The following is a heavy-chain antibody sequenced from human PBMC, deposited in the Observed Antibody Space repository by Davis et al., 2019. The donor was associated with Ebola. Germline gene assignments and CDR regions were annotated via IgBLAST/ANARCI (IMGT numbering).Heavy chain of an antibody. V-gene: IGHV3-7*01. CDR1: GFTFSSHW. D-gene: IGHD1-26*01. Sequence: GGSLRLSCAVSGFTFSSHWMSWVRQAPGKGLQWVANIKQDGSEKYYVDSVKGRFTISRANAKNSLSLQMNSLRAEDTAVYYCARDLIRGSYFEWGQGTLVTVSS. CDR3: ARDLIRGSYFE. J-gene: IGHJ4*02. CDR2: IKQDGSEK.